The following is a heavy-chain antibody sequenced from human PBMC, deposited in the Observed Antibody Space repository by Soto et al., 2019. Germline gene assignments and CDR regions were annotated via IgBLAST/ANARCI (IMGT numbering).Heavy chain of an antibody. Sequence: GASVKVSCKASGYTFTSYAMNWVRQAPGQGLECMGWISAYNVNTNYAQKLQGRVTMTTDTSTSTAYMELRSLRSDGTAVYYCARVRYDFWSGYYSFFDYWGQGTLVTVSS. V-gene: IGHV1-18*01. D-gene: IGHD3-3*01. J-gene: IGHJ4*02. CDR1: GYTFTSYA. CDR3: ARVRYDFWSGYYSFFDY. CDR2: ISAYNVNT.